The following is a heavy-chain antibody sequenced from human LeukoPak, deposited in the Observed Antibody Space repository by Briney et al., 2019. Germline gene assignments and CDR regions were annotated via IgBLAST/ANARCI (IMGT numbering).Heavy chain of an antibody. Sequence: PSETLSLTCTVSGGSIGSGGYDWSWIRQHPGKGLEWIGYIYYSGSTYYNPSLKSRVTISVDTSKNQFSLKLSSVTAADTAVYYCARAWRGVDYWGQGTLVTVSS. V-gene: IGHV4-31*03. CDR1: GGSIGSGGYD. CDR3: ARAWRGVDY. D-gene: IGHD3-10*01. CDR2: IYYSGST. J-gene: IGHJ4*02.